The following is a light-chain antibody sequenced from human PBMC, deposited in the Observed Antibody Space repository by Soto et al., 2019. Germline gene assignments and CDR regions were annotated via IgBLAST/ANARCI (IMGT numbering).Light chain of an antibody. V-gene: IGKV3-15*01. Sequence: DIVMTQSPATLSVSPGERATLSCRASQSVSSNLAWYQQKPGQAPRLLIYGASTRATGIPARFSCSGSGTEFNLTISSLQSEDFADYYWQQYNNWPPWTFGQGTKVEIK. J-gene: IGKJ1*01. CDR1: QSVSSN. CDR2: GAS. CDR3: QQYNNWPPWT.